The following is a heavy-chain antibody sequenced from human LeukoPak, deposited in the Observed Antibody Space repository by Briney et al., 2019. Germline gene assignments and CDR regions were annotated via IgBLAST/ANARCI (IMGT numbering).Heavy chain of an antibody. D-gene: IGHD1-26*01. V-gene: IGHV3-23*01. Sequence: GGSLRLSCAASGFTFSSYGMSWVCQAPGKGLEWVSAISGSGGSTYYADSVKGRFTISRDNPKNTLYLQMNSLRAEDTAVYYCAKWVGATTQWFDPWGQGTLVTVSS. CDR3: AKWVGATTQWFDP. CDR2: ISGSGGST. J-gene: IGHJ5*02. CDR1: GFTFSSYG.